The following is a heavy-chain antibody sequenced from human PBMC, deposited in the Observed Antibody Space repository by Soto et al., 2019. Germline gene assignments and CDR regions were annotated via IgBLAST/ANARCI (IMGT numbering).Heavy chain of an antibody. D-gene: IGHD3-10*01. V-gene: IGHV4-59*01. J-gene: IGHJ6*04. Sequence: SETLSLTCTVSGASISRYYWSWIRQSPGKGLEWIGYLYNTGSTIYNPSLKSRVTISVDTSKNQFSLKMNSVTAADTAVYYCVRGGFGRLHGLVDVWGKGTTVTVSS. CDR1: GASISRYY. CDR2: LYNTGST. CDR3: VRGGFGRLHGLVDV.